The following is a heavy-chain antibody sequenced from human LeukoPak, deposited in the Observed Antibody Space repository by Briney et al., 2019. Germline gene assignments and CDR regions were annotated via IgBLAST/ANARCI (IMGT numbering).Heavy chain of an antibody. CDR3: ARQGGVDIVVVVAAKYYFDY. V-gene: IGHV4-34*01. Sequence: PSETLSITCAVYGGSFSGYYWSWIRQPPGKGLEWIGEINHSGSTNYNPSLKSRVTISVDTSKNQFSLKLSSVTAADTAVYYCARQGGVDIVVVVAAKYYFDYWGQGTLVTVSS. D-gene: IGHD2-15*01. CDR1: GGSFSGYY. CDR2: INHSGST. J-gene: IGHJ4*02.